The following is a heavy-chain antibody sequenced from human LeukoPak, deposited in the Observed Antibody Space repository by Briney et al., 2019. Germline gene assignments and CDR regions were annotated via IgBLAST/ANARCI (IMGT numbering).Heavy chain of an antibody. Sequence: ASVKVSCKASGYTFTGYYMHWVRQAPGQGLEWMGWINPNSGGTNYAQKFQGRVTMTRDTSISTAYMELSRLRSDDTAVYYCARGRAGNYYDSSGPYYYYMDVWGKGTTVTVSS. CDR1: GYTFTGYY. D-gene: IGHD3-22*01. J-gene: IGHJ6*03. CDR3: ARGRAGNYYDSSGPYYYYMDV. CDR2: INPNSGGT. V-gene: IGHV1-2*02.